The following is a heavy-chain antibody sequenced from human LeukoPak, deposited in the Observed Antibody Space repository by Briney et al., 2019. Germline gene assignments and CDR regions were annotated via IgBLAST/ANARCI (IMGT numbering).Heavy chain of an antibody. CDR2: IHDGAGT. V-gene: IGHV4-34*01. Sequence: SETLSLTSAVDGGSFSGYYWSWIRQPPGNVLGWIGEIHDGAGTNYNPSLKSRVTISVDTSNNQFSLKWSTLTASDTAMYYCSRLRYYYILTGYYKRNYYYYFMDVWGKGTTVTISS. J-gene: IGHJ6*03. CDR1: GGSFSGYY. D-gene: IGHD3-9*01. CDR3: SRLRYYYILTGYYKRNYYYYFMDV.